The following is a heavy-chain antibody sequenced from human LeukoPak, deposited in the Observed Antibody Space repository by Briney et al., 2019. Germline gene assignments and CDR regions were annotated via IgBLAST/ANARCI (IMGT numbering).Heavy chain of an antibody. D-gene: IGHD2-21*01. Sequence: GGSLCLTCAASGCTFSSYSMSSVRQAPGKGLEWVSAISGSGGSTYYADSVKGRFTISRDNSKNTLYLQMNSLRAEDTAAYYSVATVAILENWGQGTLVTVSS. V-gene: IGHV3-23*01. J-gene: IGHJ4*02. CDR1: GCTFSSYS. CDR3: VATVAILEN. CDR2: ISGSGGST.